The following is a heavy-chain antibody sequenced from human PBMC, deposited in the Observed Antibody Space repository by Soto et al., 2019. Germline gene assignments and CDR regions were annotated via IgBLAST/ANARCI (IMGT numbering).Heavy chain of an antibody. CDR2: IIPIFGTA. J-gene: IGHJ6*04. CDR3: AISLPFGGVIDRRSAYGMDV. CDR1: GGTFSSYA. Sequence: QVQLVQSGAEVKKPGSSVKVSCKASGGTFSSYAISWVRQAPGQGLEWMGGIIPIFGTANYAQKFQGRVTFTADEATSTADRELSSLRAEDTAVYYCAISLPFGGVIDRRSAYGMDVWGEGTTVTVSS. D-gene: IGHD3-16*02. V-gene: IGHV1-69*01.